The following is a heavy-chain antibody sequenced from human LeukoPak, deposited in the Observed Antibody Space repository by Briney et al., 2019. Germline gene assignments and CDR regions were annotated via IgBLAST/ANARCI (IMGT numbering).Heavy chain of an antibody. V-gene: IGHV3-23*01. CDR1: GFTFSSYA. CDR2: ISGSGGST. Sequence: GGSLRLSCAASGFTFSSYAMSWVRQAPGKGLEWVSAISGSGGSTYYADSVKGRFTISRDNSKNTPYLQMNSLRAEDTAVYYCAKRDGITMVRGVGIDYWGQGTLVTVSS. J-gene: IGHJ4*02. CDR3: AKRDGITMVRGVGIDY. D-gene: IGHD3-10*01.